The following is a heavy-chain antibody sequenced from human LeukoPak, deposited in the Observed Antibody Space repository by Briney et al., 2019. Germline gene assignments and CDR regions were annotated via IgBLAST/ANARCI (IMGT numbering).Heavy chain of an antibody. V-gene: IGHV4-31*03. CDR1: GGSISSGGYY. CDR2: IYYSGST. D-gene: IGHD2-8*01. Sequence: SQTLSLTCTVSGGSISSGGYYWSWIRQHPGKGLEWIGYIYYSGSTYYNPSLKSRVTISVDTSKNQFSLKPSSVTAADTAVYYCASITQAYDLYYYYGMDVWGQGTTVTVSS. CDR3: ASITQAYDLYYYYGMDV. J-gene: IGHJ6*02.